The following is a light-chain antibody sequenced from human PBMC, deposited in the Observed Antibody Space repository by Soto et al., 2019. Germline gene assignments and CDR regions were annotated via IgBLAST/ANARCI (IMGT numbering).Light chain of an antibody. CDR2: TAS. CDR1: QGISSW. CDR3: QQTYSFPCT. V-gene: IGKV1-12*01. J-gene: IGKJ5*01. Sequence: DIQMTQSPSSVSASVGDRVTITCRASQGISSWLAWYQQKPGQAPKLLIYTASNLQTGVPSRFSGSGSGTDFTLTVSSLQPEDSATYFCQQTYSFPCTFGQGTRLEIK.